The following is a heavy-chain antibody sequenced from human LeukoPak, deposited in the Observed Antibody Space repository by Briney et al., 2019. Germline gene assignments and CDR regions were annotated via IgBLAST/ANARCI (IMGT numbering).Heavy chain of an antibody. Sequence: PSETLSLTCTVSGGSISSSSYYWGWIRQPPGKGLEWIGSIYYSGSTYYNPSLKSRVTISVDKSKNQFSLKLSSVTAADTAVYYCARWSTSSYYYYYYGMDVWGQGTTVTVSS. CDR3: ARWSTSSYYYYYYGMDV. CDR1: GGSISSSSYY. V-gene: IGHV4-39*07. J-gene: IGHJ6*02. CDR2: IYYSGST. D-gene: IGHD2-2*01.